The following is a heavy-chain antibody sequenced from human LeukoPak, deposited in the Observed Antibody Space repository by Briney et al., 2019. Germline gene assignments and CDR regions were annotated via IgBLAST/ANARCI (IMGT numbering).Heavy chain of an antibody. CDR1: GFTFSGYE. CDR3: ARGDLVPDDY. J-gene: IGHJ4*02. D-gene: IGHD6-6*01. CDR2: ISSSGSTI. V-gene: IGHV3-48*03. Sequence: GGSLRLSCAASGFTFSGYEMNWVRQAPGKGLEWVSYISSSGSTIYYADSVKGRFTISRDNAKYSLYLQMNSLRAEDTAVYYCARGDLVPDDYWGQGTLVTVSS.